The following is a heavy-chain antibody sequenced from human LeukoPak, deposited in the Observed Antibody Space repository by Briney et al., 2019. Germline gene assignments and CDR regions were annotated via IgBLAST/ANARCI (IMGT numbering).Heavy chain of an antibody. V-gene: IGHV3-7*01. CDR1: GFTFSDYC. J-gene: IGHJ4*02. D-gene: IGHD2-21*01. CDR2: IKQDGNEK. Sequence: GGSLRLSCAASGFTFSDYCMNWVRQAPGKGLEWVANIKQDGNEKYYADSVKGRFTISRDNAKNSLSLHMNSLRAEDSAVYYCVRIEGDLGDWFDYWGQGTLVTVSS. CDR3: VRIEGDLGDWFDY.